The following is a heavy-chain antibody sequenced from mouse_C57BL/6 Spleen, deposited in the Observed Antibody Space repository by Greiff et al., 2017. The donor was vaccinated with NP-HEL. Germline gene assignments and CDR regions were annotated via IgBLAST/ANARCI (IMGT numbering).Heavy chain of an antibody. D-gene: IGHD3-2*02. CDR2: IRSKSNNYAT. Sequence: EVHLVESGGGLVQPKGSLKLSCAASGFSFNTYAMNWVRQAPGKGLEWVARIRSKSNNYATYYADSVKDRFTISRDDSESMLYLQMNNLKTEDTAMYYCVRQGDSSGYVGAMDYWGQGTSVTVSS. CDR3: VRQGDSSGYVGAMDY. CDR1: GFSFNTYA. J-gene: IGHJ4*01. V-gene: IGHV10-1*01.